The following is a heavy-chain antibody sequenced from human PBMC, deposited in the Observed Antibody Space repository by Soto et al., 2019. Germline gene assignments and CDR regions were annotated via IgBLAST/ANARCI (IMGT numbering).Heavy chain of an antibody. J-gene: IGHJ4*02. V-gene: IGHV3-23*01. D-gene: IGHD6-19*01. Sequence: VQLLESGGGLVQPGGSLRLSCAASGFIFRDYAMNWVRQAPGKGLEWVSDISGSGDSARYADSVKGRLTISRDNSRNTLYLKLNSLRVDDTAVYYCGKERRGSGWSVCNFWGQGTLVTVSS. CDR1: GFIFRDYA. CDR2: ISGSGDSA. CDR3: GKERRGSGWSVCNF.